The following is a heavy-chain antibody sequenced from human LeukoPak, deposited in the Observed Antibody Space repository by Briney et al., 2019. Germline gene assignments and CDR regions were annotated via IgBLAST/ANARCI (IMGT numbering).Heavy chain of an antibody. CDR2: IYYSGST. J-gene: IGHJ4*02. V-gene: IGHV4-39*01. CDR3: ARAQAYSGRIFDY. CDR1: GGSISSSSYY. Sequence: SESLSLTCTVSGGSISSSSYYWGCIPQPPGQGREWIGSIYYSGSTYYNPSLTSRITISVNTSKNQFSLQLNSVTPEDTAVYYCARAQAYSGRIFDYWGEGTLVTVSS. D-gene: IGHD1-26*01.